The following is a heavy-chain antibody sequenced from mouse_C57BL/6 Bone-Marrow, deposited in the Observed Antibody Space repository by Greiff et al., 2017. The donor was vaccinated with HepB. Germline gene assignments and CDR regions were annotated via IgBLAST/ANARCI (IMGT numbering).Heavy chain of an antibody. CDR3: ARGADEYDLAY. V-gene: IGHV1-19*01. CDR1: GYTFTDYY. CDR2: INPYNGGT. Sequence: VQLQQSGPVLVKPGASVKMSCKASGYTFTDYYMNWVKQSHGKSLEWIGVINPYNGGTSYNQKFKGKATLTVDKSSSTAYMELNSLTSEDSAVYHCARGADEYDLAYWGQGTLVTVSA. J-gene: IGHJ3*01. D-gene: IGHD2-4*01.